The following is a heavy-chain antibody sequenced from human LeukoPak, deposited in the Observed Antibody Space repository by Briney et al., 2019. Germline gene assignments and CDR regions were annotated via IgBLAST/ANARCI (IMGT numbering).Heavy chain of an antibody. J-gene: IGHJ5*02. CDR2: IHPRSGDT. CDR3: ARAGSNYAWHWFDP. CDR1: GYSFTAFY. D-gene: IGHD4-11*01. Sequence: ASVKVSCKASGYSFTAFYIHWVRQAPGQGLEWMGWIHPRSGDTRYAQKFQGRVTMARDTSISTVYMDLSSLGSEDTAVYYCARAGSNYAWHWFDPWGQGTLVTVSS. V-gene: IGHV1-2*02.